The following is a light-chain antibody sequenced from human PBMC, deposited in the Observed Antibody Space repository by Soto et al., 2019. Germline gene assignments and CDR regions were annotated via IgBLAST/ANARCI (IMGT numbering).Light chain of an antibody. V-gene: IGKV3-15*01. CDR2: GAS. CDR1: QNFGNT. Sequence: EIVLTQSPGTLSLSPGERATLSCRASQNFGNTFLAWYQQKPGQAPRLLIYGASTRATGIPARFSGSGSGTEFSLTISSLQSEDFAVYYCQQYNDWPPKQYTFGQGTKLEIK. CDR3: QQYNDWPPKQYT. J-gene: IGKJ2*01.